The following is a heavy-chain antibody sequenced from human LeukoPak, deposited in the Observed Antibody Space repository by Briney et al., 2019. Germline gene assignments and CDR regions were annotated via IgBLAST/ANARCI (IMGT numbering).Heavy chain of an antibody. CDR1: GFTFSSYA. CDR2: ISGSGGST. V-gene: IGHV3-23*01. J-gene: IGHJ6*04. D-gene: IGHD3-22*01. Sequence: GGSLTLSCAASGFTFSSYAMSWVRQAPGKGLEWVSAISGSGGSTYYADSVEGRFTISRDNYKNTLYLQMNSLRAEDTAVYYCAEGPPVIRMDVWGKGTTVTVSS. CDR3: AEGPPVIRMDV.